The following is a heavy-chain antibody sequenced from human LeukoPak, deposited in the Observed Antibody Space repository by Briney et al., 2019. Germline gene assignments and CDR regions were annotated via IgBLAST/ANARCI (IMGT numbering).Heavy chain of an antibody. Sequence: GRSLRLSCAASGFTFDDYAMHWVRQAPGKGLEWVSGISWNSGSIGYADSVKGRFTISRDNAKNSLYLQMNSLRAEDTALYYCAKESIAVAGTFDYWGQGTLVTVSS. CDR2: ISWNSGSI. V-gene: IGHV3-9*01. D-gene: IGHD6-19*01. CDR1: GFTFDDYA. J-gene: IGHJ4*02. CDR3: AKESIAVAGTFDY.